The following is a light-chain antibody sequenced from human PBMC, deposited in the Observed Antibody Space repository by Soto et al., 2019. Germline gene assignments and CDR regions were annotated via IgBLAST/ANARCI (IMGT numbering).Light chain of an antibody. CDR2: DVS. CDR3: SSYTSSSTRI. V-gene: IGLV2-14*03. J-gene: IGLJ1*01. Sequence: QSALTQPASVSGSPGQSITISCTGTRSDVGGYNYVSWYQQHPGKAPKLMIYDVSNRRSGVSNRFSGSKSGNTASLTISGLQAEDEADYYCSSYTSSSTRIFGPGTKVTVL. CDR1: RSDVGGYNY.